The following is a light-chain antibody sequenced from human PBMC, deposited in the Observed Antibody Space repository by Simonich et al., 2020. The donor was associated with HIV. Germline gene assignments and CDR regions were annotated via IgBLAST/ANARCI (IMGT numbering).Light chain of an antibody. CDR2: AAS. J-gene: IGKJ1*01. Sequence: DIKMTQSPSSLSASVGERVTITCWASKSISRYLNWYQQKPGKAPKLLIYAASRLQSGVPSRFSGSGSGTDFTLTISSLQHEDFATYYCQQSYSSLWTFGQGTKVEIK. CDR3: QQSYSSLWT. CDR1: KSISRY. V-gene: IGKV1-39*01.